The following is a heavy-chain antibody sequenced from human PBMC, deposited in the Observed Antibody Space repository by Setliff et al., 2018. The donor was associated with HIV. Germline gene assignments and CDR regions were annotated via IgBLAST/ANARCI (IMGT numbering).Heavy chain of an antibody. CDR1: GGSISSSSYY. V-gene: IGHV4-39*01. CDR3: ARGRYRSRWYASDHYYIDV. J-gene: IGHJ6*03. CDR2: LYYRGST. D-gene: IGHD6-13*01. Sequence: KPSETLSLTCTVSGGSISSSSYYWGWIRQPPGKGLQWIGSLYYRGSTYYNPSLKSRVTISVDTSKNQFSLKWWSVTAADTALYYCARGRYRSRWYASDHYYIDVWGKGTTFTVSS.